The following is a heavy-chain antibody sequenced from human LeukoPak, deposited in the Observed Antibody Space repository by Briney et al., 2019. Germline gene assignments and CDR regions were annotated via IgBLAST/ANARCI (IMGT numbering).Heavy chain of an antibody. Sequence: AGSLRLSCAASGFTFDDYGMSWVRQAPGKGLESVSGINWNGGSTGYADSVKGRFTISRDNAKNSLYLQMNSLRAGDTALYYCARERTYYYDSNPDYFDYWGQGTLVTVSS. D-gene: IGHD3-22*01. CDR1: GFTFDDYG. J-gene: IGHJ4*02. CDR2: INWNGGST. V-gene: IGHV3-20*04. CDR3: ARERTYYYDSNPDYFDY.